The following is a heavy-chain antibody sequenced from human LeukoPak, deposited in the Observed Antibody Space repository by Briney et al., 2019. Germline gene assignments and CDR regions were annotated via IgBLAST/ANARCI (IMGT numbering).Heavy chain of an antibody. CDR3: ANLKRCPRRYSGYLSQWDDGRRLYYYYGDV. J-gene: IGHJ6*03. Sequence: ASVKVSCKASGYTFTSYDINWVRHAAGQGLEWMGWMNPNSGNTGYAQKFQGRVTMTRNTSISTAYMELSSQRSEDTAVYYCANLKRCPRRYSGYLSQWDDGRRLYYYYGDVLLKGRTVSDSS. V-gene: IGHV1-8*01. CDR2: MNPNSGNT. D-gene: IGHD5-12*01. CDR1: GYTFTSYD.